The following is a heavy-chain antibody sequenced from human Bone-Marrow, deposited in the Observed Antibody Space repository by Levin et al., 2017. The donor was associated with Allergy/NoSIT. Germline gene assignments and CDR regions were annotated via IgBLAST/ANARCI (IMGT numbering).Heavy chain of an antibody. Sequence: PVASVKVSCKASGGTFSSYAISWVRQAPGQGLEWMGGIIPIFGTANYAQKFQGRVTITADESTSTAYMELSSLRSEDTAVYYCARGSLLASLEQQLKDPSYYYYGMDVWGQGTTVTVSS. J-gene: IGHJ6*02. CDR3: ARGSLLASLEQQLKDPSYYYYGMDV. CDR2: IIPIFGTA. CDR1: GGTFSSYA. D-gene: IGHD6-13*01. V-gene: IGHV1-69*13.